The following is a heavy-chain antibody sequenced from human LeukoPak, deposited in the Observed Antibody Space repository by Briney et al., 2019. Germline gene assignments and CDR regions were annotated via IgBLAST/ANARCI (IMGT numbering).Heavy chain of an antibody. V-gene: IGHV4-39*07. D-gene: IGHD4-17*01. CDR3: ARFTVTTNFDY. CDR1: GGSISSSSYY. Sequence: PSETLSLTCTVSGGSISSSSYYWGWIRQPPGKGLEWIGSIYYSGSTYYNPSLKSRVTISVDTSKNQFSLKLSSVTAADTAVYYCARFTVTTNFDYWGQGTLVTVSS. CDR2: IYYSGST. J-gene: IGHJ4*02.